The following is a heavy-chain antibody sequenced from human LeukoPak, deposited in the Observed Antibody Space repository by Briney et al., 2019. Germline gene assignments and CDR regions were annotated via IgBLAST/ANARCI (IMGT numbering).Heavy chain of an antibody. CDR2: IKQDGSEQ. CDR3: TREYLTVSYFDY. V-gene: IGHV3-7*05. Sequence: PGGSLRLSCAASGFTFSSYWMSWVRQAPGKGLGWVANIKQDGSEQHYVDSVKGRFIISRDNAKNSLFLQMNSLRGEDTAVYYCTREYLTVSYFDYWGQGTLVTVSS. J-gene: IGHJ4*02. D-gene: IGHD4-11*01. CDR1: GFTFSSYW.